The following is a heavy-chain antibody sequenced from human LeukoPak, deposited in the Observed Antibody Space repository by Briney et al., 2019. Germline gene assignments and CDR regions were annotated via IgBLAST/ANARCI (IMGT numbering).Heavy chain of an antibody. D-gene: IGHD2-2*01. V-gene: IGHV3-64D*06. CDR2: ISSNGGST. CDR3: VNGHCTSSSCFPVDY. J-gene: IGHJ4*02. CDR1: GFTFSNYA. Sequence: AGSLRLSCSASGFTFSNYAMHWVRQAPGKGLEYVSAISSNGGSTYYADSVKGRFTISRDNSKNTLYLQMSSLRAEDTAVYYCVNGHCTSSSCFPVDYWGQGTLVTVSS.